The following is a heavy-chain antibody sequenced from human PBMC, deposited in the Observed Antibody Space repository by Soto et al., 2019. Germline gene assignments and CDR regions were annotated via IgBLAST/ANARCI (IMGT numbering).Heavy chain of an antibody. J-gene: IGHJ5*02. CDR1: GYTLTELS. CDR2: FDPEDGET. V-gene: IGHV1-24*01. Sequence: ASVKVSCKVSGYTLTELSMHWVRQAPGKGLEWMGGFDPEDGETIYAQKFQGRVTMTEDTSTDTAYMELSSLRSEDTAVYYCATDSYGDYDLGWFDPWGQGTLVTVS. CDR3: ATDSYGDYDLGWFDP. D-gene: IGHD4-17*01.